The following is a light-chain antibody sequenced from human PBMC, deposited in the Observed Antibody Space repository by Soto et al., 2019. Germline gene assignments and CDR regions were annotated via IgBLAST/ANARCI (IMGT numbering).Light chain of an antibody. CDR1: QDITNC. CDR2: DAS. V-gene: IGKV1-33*01. CDR3: QQYENLPWT. J-gene: IGKJ1*01. Sequence: EIQMTHSPSSLSASVGDRVTITCRATQDITNCLNWYQQKPGQAPTLLIYDASNLETGVPSRFSGSGSGTDFSLTIASLQPEDIATYYCQQYENLPWTFGQGTKVDIK.